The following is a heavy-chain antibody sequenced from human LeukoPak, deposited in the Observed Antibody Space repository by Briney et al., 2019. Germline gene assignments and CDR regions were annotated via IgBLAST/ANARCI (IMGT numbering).Heavy chain of an antibody. J-gene: IGHJ6*03. D-gene: IGHD6-19*01. CDR3: ASGLGWYYYYYMDV. V-gene: IGHV4-34*01. CDR1: DGSISSYY. Sequence: KASETLSLTCTVSDGSISSYYWSWIRQPPGKGLEWIGEINHSGSTNYNPSLKSRVTISVDTSKNQFSLKLSSVTAADTAVYYCASGLGWYYYYYMDVWGKGTTVTISS. CDR2: INHSGST.